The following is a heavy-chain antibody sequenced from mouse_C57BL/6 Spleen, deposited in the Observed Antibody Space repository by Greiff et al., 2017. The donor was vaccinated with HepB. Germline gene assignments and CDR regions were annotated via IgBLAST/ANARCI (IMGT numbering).Heavy chain of an antibody. D-gene: IGHD1-1*01. CDR3: ARRGGSSYDYAMDY. CDR2: ISNLAYSI. J-gene: IGHJ4*01. CDR1: GFTFSDYG. Sequence: EVQGVESGGGLVQPGGSLKLSCAASGFTFSDYGMAWVRQAPRKGPEWVAFISNLAYSIYYADTVTGRFTISRENAKNTLYLEMSSLRSEDTAMYYCARRGGSSYDYAMDYWGQGTSVTVSS. V-gene: IGHV5-15*01.